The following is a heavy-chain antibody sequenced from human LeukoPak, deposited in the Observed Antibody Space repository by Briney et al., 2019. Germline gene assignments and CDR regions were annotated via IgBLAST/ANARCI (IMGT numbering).Heavy chain of an antibody. J-gene: IGHJ4*02. CDR1: GGSLSSYY. D-gene: IGHD3-22*01. CDR2: IYYSGST. CDR3: ARRTYFYDSSGYYFDY. Sequence: PSETLSLTCTVSGGSLSSYYWSWIRQPPGKGLGCIGYIYYSGSTNYNPSLKSRVTISVDTSKNQFSLKLSSVTAADTAVYYCARRTYFYDSSGYYFDYWGQGTLVTVSS. V-gene: IGHV4-59*01.